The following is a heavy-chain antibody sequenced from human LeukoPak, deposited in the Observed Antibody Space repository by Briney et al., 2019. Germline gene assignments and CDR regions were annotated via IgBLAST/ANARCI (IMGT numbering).Heavy chain of an antibody. J-gene: IGHJ4*02. V-gene: IGHV3-9*01. CDR2: ISWNSGSM. CDR3: AKDRGSSGWWYFDY. Sequence: GGSLRLSCAASGFTFDDYAMHWVRQAPGKGLEWVSGISWNSGSMGYADSVKGRFTISRDNAKNSLYLQMNSLRAEDTALHYCAKDRGSSGWWYFDYWGQGTLVTVSS. D-gene: IGHD6-19*01. CDR1: GFTFDDYA.